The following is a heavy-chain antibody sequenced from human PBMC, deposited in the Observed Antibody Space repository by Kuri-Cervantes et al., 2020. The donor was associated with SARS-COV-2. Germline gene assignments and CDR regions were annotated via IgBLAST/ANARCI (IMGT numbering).Heavy chain of an antibody. CDR1: GGSFSGYY. Sequence: SQTLSLTCAVYGGSFSGYYWSWIRQPPGKGLEWIGEINHSGSTNYNPSLKSRVTISVDTSKNQFSLKLSSVTVADTAVYYCASQGVGAHRGQDYWGQGTLVTVSS. J-gene: IGHJ4*02. CDR3: ASQGVGAHRGQDY. CDR2: INHSGST. D-gene: IGHD1-26*01. V-gene: IGHV4-34*01.